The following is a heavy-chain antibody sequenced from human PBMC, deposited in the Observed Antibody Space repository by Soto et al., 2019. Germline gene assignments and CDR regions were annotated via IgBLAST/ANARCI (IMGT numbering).Heavy chain of an antibody. J-gene: IGHJ4*02. D-gene: IGHD3-22*01. Sequence: QVQLVQSGAEVKKPGSSVKVSCKASGGTFSSYTITWVRQAPGQGLEWMGGITPMFGTPNYTQKFQGRVTITADESTSTAYMELRSLRSEATAMYFCARDGTLYDSSAYYYLYWGQGTLVTVSS. CDR1: GGTFSSYT. V-gene: IGHV1-69*01. CDR2: ITPMFGTP. CDR3: ARDGTLYDSSAYYYLY.